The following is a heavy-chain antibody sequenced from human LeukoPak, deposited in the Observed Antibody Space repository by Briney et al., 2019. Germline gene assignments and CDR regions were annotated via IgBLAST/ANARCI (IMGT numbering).Heavy chain of an antibody. Sequence: SETLSLTCTVSGGSINSYSWNWIRQSAGRGLEWIGRFYTSENTNYNPSLKSRVTVSVDTTKNQFSLKLSSVTAADTAVYYCARGIFDYMDVWGKGTTVIVSS. V-gene: IGHV4-4*07. CDR1: GGSINSYS. J-gene: IGHJ6*03. CDR3: ARGIFDYMDV. CDR2: FYTSENT. D-gene: IGHD3-3*01.